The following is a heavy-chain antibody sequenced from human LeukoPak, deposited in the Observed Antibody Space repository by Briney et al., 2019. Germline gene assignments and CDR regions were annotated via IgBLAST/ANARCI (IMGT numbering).Heavy chain of an antibody. J-gene: IGHJ4*02. CDR2: ISGSGSLT. D-gene: IGHD3-22*01. CDR3: AKDRPNYYDSSGHYYRRDGDY. Sequence: GGSLRLSCAASGFTFSTYAMSWVRQAPGKGLEWVSSISGSGSLTYYAGSVKGRFTISRDNSKNTLYLQMNSLRVEDTAVYYCAKDRPNYYDSSGHYYRRDGDYWGQGTLVTV. V-gene: IGHV3-23*01. CDR1: GFTFSTYA.